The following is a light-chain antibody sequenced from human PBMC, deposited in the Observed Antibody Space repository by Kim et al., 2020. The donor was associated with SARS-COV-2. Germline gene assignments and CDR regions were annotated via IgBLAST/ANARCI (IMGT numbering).Light chain of an antibody. V-gene: IGLV1-40*01. CDR2: GNN. CDR1: SSNIGAGYD. J-gene: IGLJ3*02. Sequence: TVTISCTGRSSNIGAGYDVHWYQQLPGTAPKLLIYGNNKRPSGVPDRFSGSRSGTSASLDVTGLQAEDEADYYCQSYDSSLSGWVFGGGTQLTVL. CDR3: QSYDSSLSGWV.